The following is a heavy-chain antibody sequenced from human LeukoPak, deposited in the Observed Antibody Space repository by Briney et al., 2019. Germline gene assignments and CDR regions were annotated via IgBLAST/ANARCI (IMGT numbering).Heavy chain of an antibody. V-gene: IGHV3-53*01. CDR3: AREGIAVAIDAFDI. CDR1: GFTVSSNY. J-gene: IGHJ3*02. Sequence: PGGSLRLSCAASGFTVSSNYMSWVRQAPGKGLEWVSVIYSGGSTYYADSVKGRFTISRDNSKNTLYLQMNSLRAEDTAVYYCAREGIAVAIDAFDIWGQGTMVTVSS. D-gene: IGHD6-19*01. CDR2: IYSGGST.